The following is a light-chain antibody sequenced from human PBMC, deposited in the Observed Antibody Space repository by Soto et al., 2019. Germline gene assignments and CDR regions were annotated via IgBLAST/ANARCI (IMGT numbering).Light chain of an antibody. V-gene: IGKV1-8*01. CDR1: QGIGGC. Sequence: AIRMTQSPSSLSASSGDRVTITCRATQGIGGCLGWYEQNAGRAPRLLLYSGSTLQIGVPSRFSVSGYGTVFTLTISSLQSEDFATYYCHPYYNYPLTFGGGTKVDIK. CDR3: HPYYNYPLT. CDR2: SGS. J-gene: IGKJ4*01.